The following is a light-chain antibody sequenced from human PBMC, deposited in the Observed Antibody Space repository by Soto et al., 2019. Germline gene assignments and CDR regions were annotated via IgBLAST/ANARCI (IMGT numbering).Light chain of an antibody. J-gene: IGLJ1*01. Sequence: QSPLTQPASVSGSPGQSITISCTGTSSDVGSFNLVSWYQQHPGKAPKLMIYEVSKRPPGVSNRFSGSKSGNTASLTISGLQAEDEADYYCCSYARSNTYVFGTGTKVTVL. CDR3: CSYARSNTYV. V-gene: IGLV2-23*02. CDR1: SSDVGSFNL. CDR2: EVS.